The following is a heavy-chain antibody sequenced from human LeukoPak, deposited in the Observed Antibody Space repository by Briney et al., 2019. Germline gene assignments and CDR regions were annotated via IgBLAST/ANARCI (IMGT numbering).Heavy chain of an antibody. J-gene: IGHJ3*02. V-gene: IGHV4-38-2*02. CDR2: IYHSGNT. D-gene: IGHD6-13*01. CDR3: AGTYSLYDPFDI. Sequence: PSETLSLTCTVSGYSISSGYYWAWIRQPPGKGLEWIGNIYHSGNTYYNPSLKSRVSLSVDTSENQFSLKLSSVTAADTAVYYCAGTYSLYDPFDIWGQGTMTVSS. CDR1: GYSISSGYY.